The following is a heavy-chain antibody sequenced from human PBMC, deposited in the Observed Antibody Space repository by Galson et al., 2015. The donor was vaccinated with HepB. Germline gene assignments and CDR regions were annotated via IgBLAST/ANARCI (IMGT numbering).Heavy chain of an antibody. D-gene: IGHD2-21*02. J-gene: IGHJ2*01. Sequence: SLRLSCAASGFTFSSYSMNWVRQAPGQGLEWVSYISSSSSTIYYADSVKGRFTISRDNAKNSLYLQMNSLRDEDTAVYYCARDNLSNCGGDCYSPYWYFDLWGRGTLVTVSS. CDR1: GFTFSSYS. V-gene: IGHV3-48*02. CDR3: ARDNLSNCGGDCYSPYWYFDL. CDR2: ISSSSSTI.